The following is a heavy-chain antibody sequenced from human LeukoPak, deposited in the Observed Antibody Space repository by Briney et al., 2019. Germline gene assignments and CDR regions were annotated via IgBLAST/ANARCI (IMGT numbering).Heavy chain of an antibody. V-gene: IGHV3-23*01. CDR2: IIGSGGST. Sequence: GSLRLSCAASGFTFSSYAMSWVRPAPGKGLEWVSAIIGSGGSTYYAESVKGPFTVSRDKSKNTLYLQMNSLRAEDRAVYYCAKEGGEYSRSWFDYWGQGTLVTVSS. D-gene: IGHD6-6*01. J-gene: IGHJ4*02. CDR1: GFTFSSYA. CDR3: AKEGGEYSRSWFDY.